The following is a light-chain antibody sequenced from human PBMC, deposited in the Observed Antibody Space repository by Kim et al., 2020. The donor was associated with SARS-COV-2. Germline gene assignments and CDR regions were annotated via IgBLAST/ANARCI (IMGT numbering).Light chain of an antibody. CDR1: QVVARY. J-gene: IGKJ1*01. CDR3: QQRSNSPPWT. V-gene: IGKV3-11*01. CDR2: YGF. Sequence: PGDRATLSLRANQVVARYFALYQHKPGQAPRPLIYYGFNRAAGIPARFSGSGSGTDFTLTISSLEPEDCAVYYCQQRSNSPPWTFGQGTKVDIK.